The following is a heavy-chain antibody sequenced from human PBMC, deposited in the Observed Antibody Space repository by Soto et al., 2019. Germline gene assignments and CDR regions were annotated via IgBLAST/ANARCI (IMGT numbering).Heavy chain of an antibody. J-gene: IGHJ4*02. Sequence: PGGSLRLSCVASGFTFSSYWMSWVRQAPGKGLEWVANIKEDGSEKYYVESVRGRFTISRDNAKKSMHLQMNSLRAEDTAVYYCARDWASEYDYWGLGILVTVSS. V-gene: IGHV3-7*01. CDR3: ARDWASEYDY. D-gene: IGHD3-16*01. CDR1: GFTFSSYW. CDR2: IKEDGSEK.